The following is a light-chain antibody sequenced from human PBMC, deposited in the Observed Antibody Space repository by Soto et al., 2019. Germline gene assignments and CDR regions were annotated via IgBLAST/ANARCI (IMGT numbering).Light chain of an antibody. CDR2: KAS. CDR1: QYISSW. Sequence: DIQMTQSPSTLSASVGDRVTITCRASQYISSWLAWYQQKPGKAPKLLINKASTLESGVPSRFSGSASGTEFTLTISSLQPDDFATYYCLQYHSHNTFGQGTKLEIK. V-gene: IGKV1-5*03. J-gene: IGKJ2*01. CDR3: LQYHSHNT.